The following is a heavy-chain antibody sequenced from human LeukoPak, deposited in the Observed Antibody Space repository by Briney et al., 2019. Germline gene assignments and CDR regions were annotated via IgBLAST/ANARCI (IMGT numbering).Heavy chain of an antibody. J-gene: IGHJ4*02. CDR2: IYYSGST. CDR3: ARVRGDYLSYYFDY. V-gene: IGHV4-59*01. D-gene: IGHD4-17*01. Sequence: SETLSLTCAVYGGSFSGYYWSWIRQPPGKGLEWIGYIYYSGSTNYNPSLKSRVTISVDTSKNQFSLKLSSVTAADTAVYYCARVRGDYLSYYFDYWGQGTLVTVSS. CDR1: GGSFSGYY.